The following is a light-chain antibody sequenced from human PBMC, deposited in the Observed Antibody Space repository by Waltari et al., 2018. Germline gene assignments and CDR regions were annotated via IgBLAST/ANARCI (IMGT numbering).Light chain of an antibody. CDR3: QQYNTYSWT. CDR2: KAS. CDR1: QSVSTY. J-gene: IGKJ1*01. Sequence: DIQMTLSPSTLSASVGDRVTITCRASQSVSTYLAWYQQKPGKAPKLLIYKASTLETGVPSRFSGSGSETEFTLTIASLQPDDFGTYYCQQYNTYSWTFGQGTEVDIK. V-gene: IGKV1-5*03.